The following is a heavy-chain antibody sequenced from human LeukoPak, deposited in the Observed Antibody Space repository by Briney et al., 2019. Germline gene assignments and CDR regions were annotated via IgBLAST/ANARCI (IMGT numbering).Heavy chain of an antibody. CDR2: IKSDGSST. CDR1: GFTFSSYW. CDR3: ARDRGYGFDY. J-gene: IGHJ4*02. Sequence: PGGSLRLSCAASGFTFSSYWMHWVRQVPGKGLVWVSHIKSDGSSTSYADSVKGRFTISRDNAKNTLYLQMNSLRAEDTAVYYCARDRGYGFDYWGQRTLVTVSS. D-gene: IGHD5-18*01. V-gene: IGHV3-74*01.